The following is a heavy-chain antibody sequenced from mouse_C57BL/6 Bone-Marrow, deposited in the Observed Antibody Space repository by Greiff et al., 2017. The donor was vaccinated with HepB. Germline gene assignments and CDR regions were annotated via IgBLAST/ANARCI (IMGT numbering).Heavy chain of an antibody. CDR3: ARYSPFAY. CDR2: ISSGGSYT. J-gene: IGHJ3*01. CDR1: GFTFSSYG. Sequence: EVKLMESGGDLVKPGGSLKLSCAASGFTFSSYGMSWVRQTPDKRLEWVATISSGGSYTYYPDSVKGRFTISRDNAKNTLYLQMSSLKSEDTAMYYCARYSPFAYWGQGTLVTVSA. V-gene: IGHV5-6*01. D-gene: IGHD2-12*01.